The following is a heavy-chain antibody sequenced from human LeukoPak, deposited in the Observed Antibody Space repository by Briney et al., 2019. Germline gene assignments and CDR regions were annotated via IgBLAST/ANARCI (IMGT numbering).Heavy chain of an antibody. V-gene: IGHV1-2*02. D-gene: IGHD2-2*01. CDR2: INPNSGGT. J-gene: IGHJ4*02. Sequence: ASVKVSCKASGYTFTGYYMHWVRQAPGQGLEWMGWINPNSGGTNYAQKFQGRVTMTRDTSISTAYMELSRLGSDDTAVYYCARGIVVVPAAPPRYWGQGTLVTVSS. CDR1: GYTFTGYY. CDR3: ARGIVVVPAAPPRY.